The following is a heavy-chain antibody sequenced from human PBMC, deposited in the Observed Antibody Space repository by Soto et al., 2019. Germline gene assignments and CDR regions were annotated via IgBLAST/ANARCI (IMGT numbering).Heavy chain of an antibody. J-gene: IGHJ6*03. CDR1: GGSISSSSYY. V-gene: IGHV4-39*01. CDR3: ARQIIITIFGVDPIDYYYYYMDV. CDR2: IYYSGST. Sequence: PSETLSLTCTVSGGSISSSSYYWGWIRQPPGKGLEWIGSIYYSGSTYYNPSLKSRVTISVDTSKNQFSLKLSSVTAADTAVYYCARQIIITIFGVDPIDYYYYYMDVWGKGTTVTVSS. D-gene: IGHD3-3*01.